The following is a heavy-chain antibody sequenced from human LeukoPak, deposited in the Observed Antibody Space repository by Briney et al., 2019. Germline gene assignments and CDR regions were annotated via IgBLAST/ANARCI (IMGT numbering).Heavy chain of an antibody. D-gene: IGHD2-2*01. V-gene: IGHV3-30-3*01. Sequence: GGSLRLSCAASGFTFSSYAMHWVRQAPGKGLEWVAVISYDGSNKYYADSVKGRFTISRDNSKNTLYLQMNSVRAEDTAVYYCARLYCSSTSCLGIQRAHQIQPASYPYYYYGMDVWGQGTTVTVSS. CDR1: GFTFSSYA. CDR3: ARLYCSSTSCLGIQRAHQIQPASYPYYYYGMDV. J-gene: IGHJ6*02. CDR2: ISYDGSNK.